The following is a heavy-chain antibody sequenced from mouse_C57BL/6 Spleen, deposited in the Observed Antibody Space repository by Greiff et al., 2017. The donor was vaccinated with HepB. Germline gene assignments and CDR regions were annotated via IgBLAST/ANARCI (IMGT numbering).Heavy chain of an antibody. CDR1: GYAFSSSW. CDR2: IYPGDGDT. CDR3: AGYSKYAVFAY. J-gene: IGHJ3*01. Sequence: VQLQQSGPELVKPGASVKISCKASGYAFSSSWMNWVKQRPGKGLEWIGRIYPGDGDTNYNGKFKGKATLTADKSSSTAYMQISSLTSEDSAVYFCAGYSKYAVFAYWGQGTLVTVSA. D-gene: IGHD2-5*01. V-gene: IGHV1-82*01.